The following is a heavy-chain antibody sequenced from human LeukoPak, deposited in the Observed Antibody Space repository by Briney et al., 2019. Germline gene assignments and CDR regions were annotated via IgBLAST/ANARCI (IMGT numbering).Heavy chain of an antibody. CDR2: IYPGDSDT. V-gene: IGHV5-51*01. D-gene: IGHD3-10*01. Sequence: GESLKISFKGSGYSFTSYWIGWVRQMPGKGLEWMGIIYPGDSDTRYRPSFQGQVTISVDKSISTAYLQWSSLKASDTAIYYCARGYYDSGSYFPLAYWGQGTLVTVSS. CDR1: GYSFTSYW. J-gene: IGHJ4*02. CDR3: ARGYYDSGSYFPLAY.